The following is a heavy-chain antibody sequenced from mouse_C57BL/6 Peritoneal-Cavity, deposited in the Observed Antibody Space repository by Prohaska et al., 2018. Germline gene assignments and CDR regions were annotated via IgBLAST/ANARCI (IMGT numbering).Heavy chain of an antibody. V-gene: IGHV1-53*01. CDR1: VYTFTSYC. J-gene: IGHJ3*01. CDR2: INPSNGGT. D-gene: IGHD2-4*01. CDR3: ERSNDYGAWFDY. Sequence: GTELVKPGSSLKLSCKSSVYTFTSYCLHWVLQRPVQGLEWLGNINPSNGGTNYNEKFKSKATLTVDKSSSTAYMQLSSLTSEDSAVYYCERSNDYGAWFDYWGQGTLVTVSA.